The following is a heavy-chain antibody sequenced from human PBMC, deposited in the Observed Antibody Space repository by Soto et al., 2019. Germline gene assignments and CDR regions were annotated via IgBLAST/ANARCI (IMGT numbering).Heavy chain of an antibody. J-gene: IGHJ4*02. Sequence: XSMKVSWKASGCTFTRYGISWVRQAPGQVLEWMGWISXYNGNXNYAQKIQGRXXMTTDKSXXTAYMELRSLRSDETAVYYCARAGQLAATTNDYWGQGNLVTVSS. V-gene: IGHV1-18*01. CDR3: ARAGQLAATTNDY. CDR2: ISXYNGNX. CDR1: GCTFTRYG. D-gene: IGHD2-15*01.